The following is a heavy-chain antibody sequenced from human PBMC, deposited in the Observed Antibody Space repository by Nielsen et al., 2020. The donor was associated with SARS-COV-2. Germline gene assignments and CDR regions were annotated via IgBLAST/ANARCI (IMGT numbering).Heavy chain of an antibody. CDR3: ARDGVSYYDFWSGYFGGQGWFDP. V-gene: IGHV3-33*05. Sequence: WIRQPPGKGLEWVAVISYDGSNKYYADSVKGRFTISRDNSKNTLYLQMNSLRAEDTAVYYCARDGVSYYDFWSGYFGGQGWFDPWGQGTLVTVSS. CDR2: ISYDGSNK. D-gene: IGHD3-3*01. J-gene: IGHJ5*02.